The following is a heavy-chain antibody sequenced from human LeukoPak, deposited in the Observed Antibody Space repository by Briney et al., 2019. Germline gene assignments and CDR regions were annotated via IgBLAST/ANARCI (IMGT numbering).Heavy chain of an antibody. J-gene: IGHJ4*02. CDR2: IYSSGSA. D-gene: IGHD6-6*01. CDR1: GGSISSSSYY. CDR3: ARHVTPIAARPYYFDY. V-gene: IGHV4-39*01. Sequence: LETLSLTCTVSGGSISSSSYYWGWIRQPPGKGLEWIGSIYSSGSAYYNPSLKSRVTISVDTSKNQFSLKLTSVTAADTAVYYCARHVTPIAARPYYFDYWGQGTLVTVSS.